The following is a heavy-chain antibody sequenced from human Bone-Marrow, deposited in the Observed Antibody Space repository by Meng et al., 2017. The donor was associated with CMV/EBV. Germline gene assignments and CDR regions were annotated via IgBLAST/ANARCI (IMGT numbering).Heavy chain of an antibody. CDR3: ARGAPEVATIQY. Sequence: QVAPVGSGGGVVQPGRSLRLSCAASGFTFSSYAMHWVRQAPGKGLEWVAVISYDGSNKYYADSVKGRFTISRDNSKNTLYLQMNSLRAEDTAVYYCARGAPEVATIQYWGQGTLVTVSS. D-gene: IGHD5-24*01. J-gene: IGHJ4*02. CDR2: ISYDGSNK. V-gene: IGHV3-30-3*01. CDR1: GFTFSSYA.